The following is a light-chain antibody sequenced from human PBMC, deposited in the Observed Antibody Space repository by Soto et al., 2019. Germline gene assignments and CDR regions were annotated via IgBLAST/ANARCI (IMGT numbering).Light chain of an antibody. J-gene: IGKJ4*01. Sequence: DIQMTQSPSSLSASVGDRVSITCRASQSISSYLNWYQQKPGKAPKVLIYAASSLQSGVPSRFSGSGSGTDFTLTISSLQLEDFATYYCQQSDSTLLTFGGGTKVEI. CDR1: QSISSY. V-gene: IGKV1-39*01. CDR3: QQSDSTLLT. CDR2: AAS.